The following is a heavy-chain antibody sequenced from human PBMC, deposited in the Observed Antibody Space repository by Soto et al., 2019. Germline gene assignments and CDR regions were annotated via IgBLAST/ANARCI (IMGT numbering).Heavy chain of an antibody. D-gene: IGHD6-13*01. V-gene: IGHV4-31*03. CDR2: IYYSGST. Sequence: SETLSLTCTVSGGSISSGDYYWSWIRQVPGKGLEWIGYIYYSGSTYYNPSLKGRVAMSVDTSKNQFSLKLSSVTAADTAMYYCAGEGRIAAAGRFDYWGQGTLVTVSS. CDR1: GGSISSGDYY. J-gene: IGHJ4*02. CDR3: AGEGRIAAAGRFDY.